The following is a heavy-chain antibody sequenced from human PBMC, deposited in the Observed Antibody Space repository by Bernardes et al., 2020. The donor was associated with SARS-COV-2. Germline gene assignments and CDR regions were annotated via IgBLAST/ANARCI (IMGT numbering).Heavy chain of an antibody. J-gene: IGHJ4*02. D-gene: IGHD3-16*01. Sequence: GGSLRLSCAASGFTFTDYYISWIRQAPGKGLEWVSFISGSGSRSSIYYADSVKGRFTISRDNAKNSVNLQMNSLRAEDTALYYCARDQQLWTDYWGQGTLVTVSS. CDR3: ARDQQLWTDY. CDR2: ISGSGSRSSI. V-gene: IGHV3-11*01. CDR1: GFTFTDYY.